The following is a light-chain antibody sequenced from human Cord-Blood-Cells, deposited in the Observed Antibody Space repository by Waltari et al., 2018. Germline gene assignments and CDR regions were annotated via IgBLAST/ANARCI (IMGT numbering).Light chain of an antibody. V-gene: IGKV4-1*01. J-gene: IGKJ2*01. CDR3: QQYYSTPYT. CDR1: QSVLYSSNNKNY. Sequence: DIVMTQSPDSLAVSLGERATINCQSSQSVLYSSNNKNYLAWYQQKPGQPPKRLIYWASTRESGVPDRFSGSGSGTDFTLTISSLQAEDVAVYYCQQYYSTPYTFGQGTKLEIK. CDR2: WAS.